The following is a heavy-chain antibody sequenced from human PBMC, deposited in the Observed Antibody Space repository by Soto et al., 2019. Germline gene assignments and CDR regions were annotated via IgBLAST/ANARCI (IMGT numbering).Heavy chain of an antibody. CDR2: INHSGST. CDR3: ARGFTMVRGVIRTGYYYYMDV. D-gene: IGHD3-10*01. J-gene: IGHJ6*03. CDR1: GGSFSGYY. Sequence: PSETLSLTCAVYGGSFSGYYWSWIRQPPGKGLEWIGEINHSGSTNYNPSLKSRVTISVDTSKNQFSLKLSSVTAADTAVYYCARGFTMVRGVIRTGYYYYMDVWGKGITVTVSS. V-gene: IGHV4-34*01.